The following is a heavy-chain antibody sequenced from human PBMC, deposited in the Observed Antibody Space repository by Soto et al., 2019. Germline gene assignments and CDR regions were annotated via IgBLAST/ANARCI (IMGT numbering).Heavy chain of an antibody. D-gene: IGHD6-13*01. V-gene: IGHV1-69*01. J-gene: IGHJ6*02. CDR3: ARDRVGQLTTDYYYYGMDV. Sequence: QVQLVQSGAEVKKPGSSVKVSCKASGGTFSSYAISWVRQAPGQGLEWLGGIIPIFGTANYAQKFQGRVTITADESTSTAYMELSSLRSEDTAVYYCARDRVGQLTTDYYYYGMDVWGQGTTVTVSS. CDR1: GGTFSSYA. CDR2: IIPIFGTA.